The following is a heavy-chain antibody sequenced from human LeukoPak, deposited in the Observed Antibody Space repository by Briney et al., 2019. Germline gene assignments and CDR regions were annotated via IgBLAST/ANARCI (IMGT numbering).Heavy chain of an antibody. D-gene: IGHD2-8*01. J-gene: IGHJ4*02. V-gene: IGHV1-46*01. CDR3: ARDYVDDIPMIKDY. CDR2: INLSGGST. CDR1: GYTFTSYH. Sequence: GASVKVSCKASGYTFTSYHMHWVRQAPGQGLEWMGKINLSGGSTTYAQKFQGRVTMTRDTSTSTVYMELSSLRSEDTAVYYCARDYVDDIPMIKDYWGQGTLVIVSS.